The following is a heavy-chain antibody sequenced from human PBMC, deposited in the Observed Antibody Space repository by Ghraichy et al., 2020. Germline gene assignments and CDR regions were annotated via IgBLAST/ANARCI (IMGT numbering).Heavy chain of an antibody. D-gene: IGHD6-13*01. V-gene: IGHV4-39*01. J-gene: IGHJ2*01. CDR2: IYYSGST. CDR3: ARTDSSSWSPRYFDL. Sequence: SETLSLTCTVSGGSISSSSYYWGWIRQPPGKGLEWIGSIYYSGSTYYNPSLKSRVTISVDTSKNQFSLKLSSVTAADTAVYYCARTDSSSWSPRYFDLWGRGTLVTVSS. CDR1: GGSISSSSYY.